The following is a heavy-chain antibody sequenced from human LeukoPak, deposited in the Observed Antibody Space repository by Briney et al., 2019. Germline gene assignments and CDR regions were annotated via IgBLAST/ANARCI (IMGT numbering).Heavy chain of an antibody. J-gene: IGHJ5*02. V-gene: IGHV4-39*07. Sequence: PSETLSLTCTVSGGSISSSSYYWGWIRQPPGKGLEWIGSIYYSGSTYYNPSLKSRVTISVDTSKNQFSLKLSSVTAADTAVYYCARGPSLGARHYYDSSGYYHAGYHWGQGTLVTVSS. CDR1: GGSISSSSYY. CDR3: ARGPSLGARHYYDSSGYYHAGYH. D-gene: IGHD3-22*01. CDR2: IYYSGST.